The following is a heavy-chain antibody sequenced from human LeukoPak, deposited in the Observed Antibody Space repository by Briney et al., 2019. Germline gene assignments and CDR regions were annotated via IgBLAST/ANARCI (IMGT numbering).Heavy chain of an antibody. Sequence: GGSLRLSCAASGFNFSFFGMHWVRQAPGKGLEWVAVIWYDASNKYYADSVKGRFTISRDNSKNTVSLQMNSLRAEDTALYYCAREGYYYDSSGHRNYFDYWGQGTLVTVSS. D-gene: IGHD3-22*01. J-gene: IGHJ4*02. CDR2: IWYDASNK. CDR3: AREGYYYDSSGHRNYFDY. V-gene: IGHV3-33*01. CDR1: GFNFSFFG.